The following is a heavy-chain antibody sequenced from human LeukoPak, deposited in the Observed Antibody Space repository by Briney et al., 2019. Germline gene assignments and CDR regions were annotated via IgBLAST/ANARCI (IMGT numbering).Heavy chain of an antibody. CDR2: INHSGIT. CDR1: GGSFSGYY. CDR3: ARGLVTHVGLWNY. Sequence: SETLSLTCAVSGGSFSGYYWSWIRQPPGKGLEWLGEINHSGITNYNPSLKSRVTISLDMSKNQFSLKLSSVTAADTAVYYCARGLVTHVGLWNYWGQGSLVTVSS. J-gene: IGHJ4*02. D-gene: IGHD2-21*02. V-gene: IGHV4-34*01.